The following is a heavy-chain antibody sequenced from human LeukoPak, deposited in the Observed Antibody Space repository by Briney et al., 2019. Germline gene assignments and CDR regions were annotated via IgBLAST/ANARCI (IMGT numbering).Heavy chain of an antibody. D-gene: IGHD3-10*01. V-gene: IGHV4-59*01. Sequence: SETLSLTCTVSGGSISSYYWSWIRQPPGKGLEGVGYIYYSGSTNYNPSLKSRVTISVDTSKNQFSLKLSSVTAADTAVYYCARALVRGVTGRYYYGMDVWGQGTTVTVSS. CDR3: ARALVRGVTGRYYYGMDV. J-gene: IGHJ6*02. CDR1: GGSISSYY. CDR2: IYYSGST.